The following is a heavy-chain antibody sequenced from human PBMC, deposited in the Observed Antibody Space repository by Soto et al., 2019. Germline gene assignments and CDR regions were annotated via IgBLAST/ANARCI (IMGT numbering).Heavy chain of an antibody. Sequence: NPGGSLRLSCAASGFTFSSYAMNWVRQTQEKGLEWVSSISSTSSYTHYSDSVKGRFTISRDSANNSLFLQMNSLRAEDTATYYCARDLALAGNYWGQGVLVTVSS. CDR2: ISSTSSYT. D-gene: IGHD6-19*01. J-gene: IGHJ4*02. CDR1: GFTFSSYA. V-gene: IGHV3-21*01. CDR3: ARDLALAGNY.